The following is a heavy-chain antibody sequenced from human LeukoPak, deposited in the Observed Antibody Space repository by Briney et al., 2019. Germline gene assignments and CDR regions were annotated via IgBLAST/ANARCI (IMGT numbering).Heavy chain of an antibody. CDR2: ISGYNGNT. Sequence: ASVKVSCKASGYTFTNYGISWVRQAPGQGLEWMGWISGYNGNTNYAQKLQGRVTMTTDTSTAIAYMELRSLRSDDTAVYYCARGSTIRYYYDSSGYYRGAFDYWAREPWSPSPQ. D-gene: IGHD3-22*01. CDR3: ARGSTIRYYYDSSGYYRGAFDY. J-gene: IGHJ4*02. V-gene: IGHV1-18*01. CDR1: GYTFTNYG.